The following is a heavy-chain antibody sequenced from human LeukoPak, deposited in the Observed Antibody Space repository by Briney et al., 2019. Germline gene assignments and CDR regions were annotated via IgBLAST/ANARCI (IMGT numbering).Heavy chain of an antibody. J-gene: IGHJ4*02. CDR1: GFTFSSYA. CDR2: ISGSGGST. V-gene: IGHV3-23*01. CDR3: AKDQQVVVTAADY. D-gene: IGHD2-21*02. Sequence: GGSLRLSCAASGFTFSSYAMSWVRQARGKGLEWVSAISGSGGSTYYADSVKGRFTISRDNSKNTLYLQMNSLRAEDTAVYYCAKDQQVVVTAADYWGQGTLVTVSS.